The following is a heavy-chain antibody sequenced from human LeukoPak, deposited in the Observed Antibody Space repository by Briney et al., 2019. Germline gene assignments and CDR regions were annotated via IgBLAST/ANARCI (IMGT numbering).Heavy chain of an antibody. Sequence: ASVKVSCKASGYTFTGYYLHWVRQAPGQGLEWMGWISTNSGSTNFAQKFKGRVTMTRDTSIAKAYMDLTTLRSDDTAVYYCAREWNKYGSGSYFKLWGQGTLVTVSS. D-gene: IGHD3-10*01. CDR3: AREWNKYGSGSYFKL. CDR1: GYTFTGYY. CDR2: ISTNSGST. J-gene: IGHJ4*02. V-gene: IGHV1-2*02.